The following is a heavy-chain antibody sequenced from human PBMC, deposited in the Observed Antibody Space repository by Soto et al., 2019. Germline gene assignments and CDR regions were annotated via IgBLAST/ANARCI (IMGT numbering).Heavy chain of an antibody. D-gene: IGHD4-17*01. J-gene: IGHJ3*01. CDR2: VSGSSSYI. V-gene: IGHV3-21*06. CDR1: GFNFRNFN. CDR3: ARDLRGLYGP. Sequence: GGSLRLSCEGSGFNFRNFNMIWVRQAPGKGLEWVSSVSGSSSYIYYADSVKGRFTVSRDNANNLVFLQMNGLRPEDTAMYYCARDLRGLYGPWGQGTMVTV.